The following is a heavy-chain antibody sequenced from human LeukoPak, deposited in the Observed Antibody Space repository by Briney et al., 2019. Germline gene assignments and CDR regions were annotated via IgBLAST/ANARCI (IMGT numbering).Heavy chain of an antibody. Sequence: SETLSLTCAFSGYSISSGYYWGWIRQPPGKGLEWIGSIYHSGSTYYNPSLKSRVTISVDTSKNQFSLKLSSVTAADTAVYYCARQLWGAGGYYYYYIDVWGKGTTVTLSS. D-gene: IGHD3-16*01. CDR2: IYHSGST. CDR1: GYSISSGYY. V-gene: IGHV4-38-2*01. CDR3: ARQLWGAGGYYYYYIDV. J-gene: IGHJ6*03.